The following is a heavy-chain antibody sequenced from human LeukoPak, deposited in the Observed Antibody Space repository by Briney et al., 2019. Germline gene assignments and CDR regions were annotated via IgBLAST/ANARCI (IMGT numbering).Heavy chain of an antibody. J-gene: IGHJ4*02. D-gene: IGHD5/OR15-5a*01. CDR3: AREVFRSGKCPDY. V-gene: IGHV3-33*01. Sequence: PGGSLRLSCAASGITFNAIHWVRQARGKGLEGVALTWYDGSNKYYADSVKGRFTISRDNSNNMVYLHMNSLRADDTAVYYCAREVFRSGKCPDYWGQGTLGTVSS. CDR1: GITFNA. CDR2: TWYDGSNK.